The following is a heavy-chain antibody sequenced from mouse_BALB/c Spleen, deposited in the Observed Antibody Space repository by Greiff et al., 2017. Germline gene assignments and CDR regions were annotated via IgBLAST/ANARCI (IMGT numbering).Heavy chain of an antibody. Sequence: EVMLVESGGGLVKPGGSLKLSCAASGFTFSSYTMSWVRQTPEKRLEWVATISSGGSYTYYPDSVKGRFTISRDNAKNTLYLQMSSLKSEDTAMYYCTRGGSTMITAGFAYWGQGTLVTVSA. CDR3: TRGGSTMITAGFAY. CDR2: ISSGGSYT. J-gene: IGHJ3*01. V-gene: IGHV5-6-4*01. CDR1: GFTFSSYT. D-gene: IGHD2-4*01.